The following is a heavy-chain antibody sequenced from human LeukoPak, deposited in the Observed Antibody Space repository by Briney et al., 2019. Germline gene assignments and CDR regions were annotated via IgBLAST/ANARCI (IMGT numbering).Heavy chain of an antibody. CDR3: ARGPNSNWSGLDF. D-gene: IGHD6-6*01. CDR1: GFTFSNYW. J-gene: IGHJ4*01. Sequence: GGSLRLSCAASGFTFSNYWIHWARQLPGKGLVWVSRISPTGSTTSYADSVKGRFTVSRDNAKNTLYLQVNNLRAEDTAVYYCARGPNSNWSGLDFWGXGTLLTVSS. CDR2: ISPTGSTT. V-gene: IGHV3-74*01.